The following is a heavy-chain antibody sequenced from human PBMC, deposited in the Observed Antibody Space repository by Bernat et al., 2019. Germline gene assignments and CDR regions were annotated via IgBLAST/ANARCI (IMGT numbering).Heavy chain of an antibody. CDR1: GYIFVTYL. D-gene: IGHD1-7*01. Sequence: QVQLVQSGSEMKTPGAPVTVSCKASGYIFVTYLISWVRQAPGQGLEWIGWISTYQGNTRFAQKFQGRVTLTTDNSTSTVYRELRNLRPNDAAVYYCARGSNVTWNYHHWGQGTQVTVSS. CDR2: ISTYQGNT. V-gene: IGHV1-18*01. CDR3: ARGSNVTWNYHH. J-gene: IGHJ4*02.